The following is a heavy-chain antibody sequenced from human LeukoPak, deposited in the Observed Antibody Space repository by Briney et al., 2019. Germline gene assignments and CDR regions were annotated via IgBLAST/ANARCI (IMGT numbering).Heavy chain of an antibody. CDR3: ARVYDSSGWFDY. Sequence: SETLSLTCTVSGGSVSSGSYYWSWIRQPPGKGLEWIGYIYYSGSTNYNPSLKSRVTISVDTSKNQFSLKLSSVTAADTAVYYCARVYDSSGWFDYWGQGTLVTVSS. D-gene: IGHD3-22*01. CDR1: GGSVSSGSYY. J-gene: IGHJ4*02. V-gene: IGHV4-61*01. CDR2: IYYSGST.